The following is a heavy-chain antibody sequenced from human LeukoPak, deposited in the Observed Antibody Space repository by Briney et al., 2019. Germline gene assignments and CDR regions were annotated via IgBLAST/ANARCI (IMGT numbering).Heavy chain of an antibody. CDR1: GFTFSNAW. J-gene: IGHJ4*02. D-gene: IGHD3-16*01. CDR3: TKDDPLNRS. CDR2: IKSKTNGGTT. V-gene: IGHV3-15*01. Sequence: GVSLRLSCAASGFTFSNAWMSWVRQAPGKGLEWVGRIKSKTNGGTTDYAAPVKGRFAISRDDSKNTLYLQMNSLKTEDTAVYYCTKDDPLNRSWGQGTLVTVSS.